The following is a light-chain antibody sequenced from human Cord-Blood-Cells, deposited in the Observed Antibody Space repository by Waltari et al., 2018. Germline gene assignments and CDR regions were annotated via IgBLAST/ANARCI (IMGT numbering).Light chain of an antibody. CDR3: SLYTSSSTWV. J-gene: IGLJ3*02. CDR1: SSDVGGYNY. Sequence: QSALTQPASVSGSPGQSITISCTGTSSDVGGYNYVPWYQQHPGKAPKLMIYDVSKRPSGVSNRFSGSKSGNTASLTISGLQAEDEADYYCSLYTSSSTWVFGGGTKLTVL. V-gene: IGLV2-14*01. CDR2: DVS.